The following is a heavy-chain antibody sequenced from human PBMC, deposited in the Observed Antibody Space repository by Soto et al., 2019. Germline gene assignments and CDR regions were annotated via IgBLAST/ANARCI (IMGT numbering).Heavy chain of an antibody. J-gene: IGHJ4*02. CDR1: GFTFSSYA. CDR2: ISGSGGST. Sequence: PGGSLRLSCAASGFTFSSYAMSWVRQAPGKGLEWVSAISGSGGSTYYADSVKGRFTISRDNSKNTLYLQMNSLRAEDTAVYYCAKDPSSSWYSSGYNYWGQGTLVTVSS. V-gene: IGHV3-23*01. D-gene: IGHD6-13*01. CDR3: AKDPSSSWYSSGYNY.